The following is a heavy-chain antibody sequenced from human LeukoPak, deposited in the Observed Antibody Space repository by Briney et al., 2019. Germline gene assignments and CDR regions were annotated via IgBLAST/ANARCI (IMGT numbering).Heavy chain of an antibody. D-gene: IGHD5-12*01. J-gene: IGHJ4*02. V-gene: IGHV1-2*06. CDR3: ARDAHPLIVDIVATIGY. CDR2: INPNSGGT. Sequence: ASVKVSCKASGYTFTGYYMHWVRQAPGQGLEWMGRINPNSGGTNYAQKFQGRVTMTRDTSISTAYMELSRLSSGDTAVYYCARDAHPLIVDIVATIGYWGQGTLVTVSS. CDR1: GYTFTGYY.